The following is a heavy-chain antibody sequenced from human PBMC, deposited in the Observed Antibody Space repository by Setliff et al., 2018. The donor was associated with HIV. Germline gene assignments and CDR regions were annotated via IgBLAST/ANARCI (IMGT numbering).Heavy chain of an antibody. V-gene: IGHV5-51*01. D-gene: IGHD7-27*01. CDR3: ARRRRAPGTGDLEAY. Sequence: GESLKISCQGSGYSFTNYWIGWVRQMPGKGLEWMGIISPDDSDTRYSPSFQGQVTISADKSISTAYLQWSSLKASDTAMYYCARRRRAPGTGDLEAYWGQGTLVTAPQ. CDR1: GYSFTNYW. CDR2: ISPDDSDT. J-gene: IGHJ4*02.